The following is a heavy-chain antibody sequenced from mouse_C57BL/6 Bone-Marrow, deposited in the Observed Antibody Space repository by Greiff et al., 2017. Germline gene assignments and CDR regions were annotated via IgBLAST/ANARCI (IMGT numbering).Heavy chain of an antibody. J-gene: IGHJ4*01. CDR3: ARPYYDFYYYAMDY. D-gene: IGHD2-4*01. CDR2: ISSGSSTI. V-gene: IGHV5-17*01. CDR1: GFTFSDYG. Sequence: EVKLMESGGGLVKPGGSLKPSCAASGFTFSDYGMHWVRQAPEKGLEWVAYISSGSSTIYYADTVKGRFTISRDNAKNTLFLQMTSLRSEDTAMYYCARPYYDFYYYAMDYWGQGTSVTVSS.